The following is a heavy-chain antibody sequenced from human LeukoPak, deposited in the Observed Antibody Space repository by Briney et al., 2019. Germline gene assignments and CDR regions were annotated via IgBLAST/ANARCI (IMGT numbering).Heavy chain of an antibody. D-gene: IGHD2-2*01. Sequence: PSETLSLTCNISGGSFSFYQWSWIRQSPGKGLEWIGYIDSSGTTKYNPSLESRLSISIDTSRSHFSLKLKSATAADMAVYFCARLGVPSAYYFFDYWGQGILITVSS. J-gene: IGHJ4*02. CDR2: IDSSGTT. V-gene: IGHV4-4*08. CDR1: GGSFSFYQ. CDR3: ARLGVPSAYYFFDY.